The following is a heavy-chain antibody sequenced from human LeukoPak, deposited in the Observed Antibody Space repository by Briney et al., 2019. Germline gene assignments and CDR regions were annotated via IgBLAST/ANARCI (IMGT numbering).Heavy chain of an antibody. CDR1: GYTFTGYY. CDR2: IIPNSGGT. V-gene: IGHV1-2*02. D-gene: IGHD5-24*01. J-gene: IGHJ4*02. Sequence: VASVKVSCKASGYTFTGYYMHWVRQAPGQGLEWMGYIIPNSGGTNYAQKFQGRVTMTRDTSISTAYMELSRLRSDDTAVYYCARDDGELRSIDYWGQGTLVTVSS. CDR3: ARDDGELRSIDY.